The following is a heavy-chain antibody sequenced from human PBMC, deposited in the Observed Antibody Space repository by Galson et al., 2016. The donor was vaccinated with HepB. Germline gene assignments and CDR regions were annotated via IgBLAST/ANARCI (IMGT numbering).Heavy chain of an antibody. CDR2: ISRSGSGGITI. Sequence: SLRLSCAASGFIFSDYYMSWIRQAPGKGLEWVSYISRSGSGGITIYYSDSVKGRFTISRDDAKNSLYLQMNNLRDDDTAVYFCARETYSYYGLDVWGQGTLVTVSS. CDR3: ARETYSYYGLDV. J-gene: IGHJ6*02. V-gene: IGHV3-11*01. CDR1: GFIFSDYY.